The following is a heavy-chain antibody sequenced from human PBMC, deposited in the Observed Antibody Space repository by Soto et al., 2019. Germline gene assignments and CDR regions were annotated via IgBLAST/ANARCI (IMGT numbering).Heavy chain of an antibody. D-gene: IGHD3-3*01. V-gene: IGHV4-39*01. CDR3: ARHAGGTIFGVVIMAPAWFDP. CDR2: IYYSGST. J-gene: IGHJ5*02. Sequence: SETLSLTCTVSGGSISSSSYYWGWIRQPPGKGLEWIGSIYYSGSTYYNPSLKSRVTISVDTSKNQFSLKLSSVTAADTAVYYCARHAGGTIFGVVIMAPAWFDPWGQGTLVTVSS. CDR1: GGSISSSSYY.